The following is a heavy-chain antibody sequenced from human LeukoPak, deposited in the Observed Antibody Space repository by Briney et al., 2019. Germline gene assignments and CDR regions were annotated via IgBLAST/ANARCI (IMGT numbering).Heavy chain of an antibody. CDR2: IYYSGST. CDR3: ARDRSDFWSGHRPLGWFDP. D-gene: IGHD3-3*01. CDR1: GGSISSSSYY. V-gene: IGHV4-39*07. J-gene: IGHJ5*02. Sequence: PSETLSLTCTVSGGSISSSSYYWGWIRQPPGKGLEWIGSIYYSGSTYYNPSLKSRVTISVDTSKNQFSLKLSSVTAADTAVYYCARDRSDFWSGHRPLGWFDPWGQGTLVTVSS.